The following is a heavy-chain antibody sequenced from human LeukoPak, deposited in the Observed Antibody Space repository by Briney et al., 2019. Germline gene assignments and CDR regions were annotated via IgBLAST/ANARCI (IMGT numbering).Heavy chain of an antibody. CDR3: ARLVAVAGVFDY. V-gene: IGHV4-39*02. J-gene: IGHJ4*02. CDR1: GGSISSSNYY. D-gene: IGHD6-19*01. CDR2: IYYSGST. Sequence: SETLSLTCTVSGGSISSSNYYWGWIRQPPGKGLEWIGNIYYSGSTYYNPSLKSRVTISVDTSKNHFSLKLSSVTAADTAVYHCARLVAVAGVFDYWGQGTLVTVSS.